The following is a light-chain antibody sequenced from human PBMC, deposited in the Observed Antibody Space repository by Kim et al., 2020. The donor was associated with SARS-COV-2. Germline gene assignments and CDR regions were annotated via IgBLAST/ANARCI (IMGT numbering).Light chain of an antibody. V-gene: IGKV4-1*01. CDR1: QGVLDRSDNKNH. CDR3: QQYSSHPKT. J-gene: IGKJ1*01. CDR2: WAS. Sequence: ATINCKSSQGVLDRSDNKNHLAWYQQKPGQPPELLVYWASARESGVPERFSGSGSGTDFTLTISSLQAEDVAVYFCQQYSSHPKTFGQGTKVDIK.